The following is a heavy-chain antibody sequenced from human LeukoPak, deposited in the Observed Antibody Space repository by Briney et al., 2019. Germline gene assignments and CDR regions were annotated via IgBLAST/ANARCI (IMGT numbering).Heavy chain of an antibody. V-gene: IGHV1-8*02. D-gene: IGHD3-22*01. Sequence: ASVKVSCKASGYTFTSYGINWVRQATGQGLEWMGWMNPNSGNTGYAQKFQGRVTMTRNTSISTAYMELSSLRSDDTAVYYCARGAYYYDSSGNQGDDYWGQGTLVTVSS. J-gene: IGHJ4*02. CDR2: MNPNSGNT. CDR1: GYTFTSYG. CDR3: ARGAYYYDSSGNQGDDY.